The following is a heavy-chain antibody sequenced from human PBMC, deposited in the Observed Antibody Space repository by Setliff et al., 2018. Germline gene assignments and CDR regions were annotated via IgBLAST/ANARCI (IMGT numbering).Heavy chain of an antibody. V-gene: IGHV3-74*01. CDR3: ARDSYTSPDY. Sequence: PGGSLRLSCAASGFTLSNAWMYWVRQAPGKGLVWVSRINRDGSYTVYADSVEGRFTISRDNAKNTLYLQMNSLGAEDTAVYYCARDSYTSPDYWGQGTLVTVS. CDR2: INRDGSYT. D-gene: IGHD6-13*01. CDR1: GFTLSNAW. J-gene: IGHJ4*02.